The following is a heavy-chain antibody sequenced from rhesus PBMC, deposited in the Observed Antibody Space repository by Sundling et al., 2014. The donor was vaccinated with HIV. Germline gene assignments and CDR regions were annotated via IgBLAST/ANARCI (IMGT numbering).Heavy chain of an antibody. CDR1: AASISSYY. Sequence: QVQLQESGPGLVKPSETLSLTCTVSAASISSYYWSWIRQPPGKELEWIGYIFGTGGVTYYNPSLKNRVTISTDPSKNQFSLKLSSVTAADTAVYYCARLYTWNSIPYALDSWGQGVVVTVSS. D-gene: IGHD1-1-1*01. CDR2: IFGTGGVT. CDR3: ARLYTWNSIPYALDS. V-gene: IGHV4-160*01. J-gene: IGHJ6*01.